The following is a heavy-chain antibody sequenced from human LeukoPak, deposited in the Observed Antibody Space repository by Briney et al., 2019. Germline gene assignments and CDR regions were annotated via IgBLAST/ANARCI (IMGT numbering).Heavy chain of an antibody. Sequence: VASVKVSCKASGGTFSSYAISWVRQAPGQGLEWMGRIIPIFGTANYAQKFRGRVTITTDESTSTAYMELSSLRSEDTAVYYCARAHRDCTNGVCSDIDYWGQGTLVTVSS. V-gene: IGHV1-69*05. CDR3: ARAHRDCTNGVCSDIDY. J-gene: IGHJ4*02. D-gene: IGHD2-8*01. CDR2: IIPIFGTA. CDR1: GGTFSSYA.